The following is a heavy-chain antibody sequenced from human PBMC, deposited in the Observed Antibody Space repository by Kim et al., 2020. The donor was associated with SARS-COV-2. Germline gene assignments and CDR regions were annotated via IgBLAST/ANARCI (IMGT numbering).Heavy chain of an antibody. J-gene: IGHJ5*02. Sequence: TPSRQSRVTISVDTSKNQFSLKLSSVTAADTAVYYCARVAAGYLINWFDPWGQGTLVTVSS. D-gene: IGHD5-12*01. V-gene: IGHV4-34*01. CDR3: ARVAAGYLINWFDP.